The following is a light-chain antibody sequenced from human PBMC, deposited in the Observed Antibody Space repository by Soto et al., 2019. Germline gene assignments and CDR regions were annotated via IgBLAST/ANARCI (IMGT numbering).Light chain of an antibody. Sequence: DLQMTQSPSSLSASVGDRVTITCRASQGVSNYLAWYQQKPGDVPKVLIYGASTLRSGVPSRFSGSGSGTDFTLTISSLQPEDVATYYCQRYNSAPLTFGGGTKVEIK. V-gene: IGKV1-27*01. CDR2: GAS. CDR3: QRYNSAPLT. J-gene: IGKJ4*01. CDR1: QGVSNY.